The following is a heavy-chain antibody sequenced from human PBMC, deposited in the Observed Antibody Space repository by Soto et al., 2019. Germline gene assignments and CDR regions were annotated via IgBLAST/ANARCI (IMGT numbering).Heavy chain of an antibody. D-gene: IGHD4-17*01. Sequence: EVKLVESGGGLVKPGGSVRLSCAASGVTVSNNYMTWVRQAPGKGLELVSSSYSTGNTFYADSVKGRFTISRDNSKNTLYLQMNSLRVDDTAVYYCARNVPVTTLGYWGQGTLVTVSS. CDR2: SYSTGNT. CDR3: ARNVPVTTLGY. CDR1: GVTVSNNY. V-gene: IGHV3-66*01. J-gene: IGHJ4*02.